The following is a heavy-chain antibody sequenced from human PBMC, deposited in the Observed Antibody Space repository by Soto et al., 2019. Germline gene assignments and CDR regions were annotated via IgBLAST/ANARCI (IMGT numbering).Heavy chain of an antibody. CDR2: INHSGST. V-gene: IGHV4-34*01. D-gene: IGHD3-9*01. CDR1: GGAFRVYK. J-gene: IGHJ6*02. CDR3: ARAPKLRYFDWFSRPNYYGMDV. Sequence: PXGTLCLTCAVYGGAFRVYKWRWIRQPPGKGLEWIGEINHSGSTNYNPSLKSRVTISVDTSKNQFSLKLSSVTAAETAVYYCARAPKLRYFDWFSRPNYYGMDVWGQGTTVTVSS.